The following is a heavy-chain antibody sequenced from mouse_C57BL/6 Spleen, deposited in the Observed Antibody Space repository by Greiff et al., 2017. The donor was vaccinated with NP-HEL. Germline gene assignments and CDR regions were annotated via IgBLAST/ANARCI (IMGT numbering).Heavy chain of an antibody. D-gene: IGHD3-2*02. CDR3: ARQLRLPPDWYFDV. J-gene: IGHJ1*03. Sequence: EVQLQQSGPELVKPGASVKIPCKASGYTFTDYNMDWVKQSHGKSLEWIGDINPNNGGTIYNQKFKGKATLTVDKSSSTAYMELRSLTSEDTAVYYCARQLRLPPDWYFDVWGTGTTVTVSS. CDR2: INPNNGGT. V-gene: IGHV1-18*01. CDR1: GYTFTDYN.